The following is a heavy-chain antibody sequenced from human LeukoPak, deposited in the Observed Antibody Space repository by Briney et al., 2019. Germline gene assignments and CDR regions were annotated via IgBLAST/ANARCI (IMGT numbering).Heavy chain of an antibody. Sequence: QPGGSLRLSCAASGFIFSTYWMSWVRQAPGKGLEWVASIKYDASDKQYVGSVKGRFAISRDNAKNSLFLQMNGLRAEDTAVYYCAKPARTDAFDIWGQGTMITVSS. CDR3: AKPARTDAFDI. D-gene: IGHD1-14*01. J-gene: IGHJ3*02. CDR2: IKYDASDK. CDR1: GFIFSTYW. V-gene: IGHV3-7*03.